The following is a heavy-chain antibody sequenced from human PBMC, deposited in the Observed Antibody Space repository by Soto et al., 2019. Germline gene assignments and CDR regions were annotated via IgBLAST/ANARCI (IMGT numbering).Heavy chain of an antibody. CDR3: ARDDYGDYYMDV. D-gene: IGHD4-17*01. CDR1: SGSISSGIW. CDR2: IYHSGNT. V-gene: IGHV4-4*02. J-gene: IGHJ6*03. Sequence: SETLSLTCTVSSGSISSGIWWNWVRQPPGKGLEWIGEIYHSGNTNYNPSLKSRLTMSVDTSKNQFSLKLSSVTAADTAVYYCARDDYGDYYMDVWGKGTTVTVSS.